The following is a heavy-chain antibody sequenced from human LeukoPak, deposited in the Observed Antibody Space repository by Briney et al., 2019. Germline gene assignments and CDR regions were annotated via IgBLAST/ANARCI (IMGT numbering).Heavy chain of an antibody. Sequence: ASVKVSCKASGYTFTSYGISWVRQAPGQGLEWMGWISAYNGHTRYVQKLQDRVTMTTDTSTSTAYMDLRSLRSDDTAVYYCARDLTHRRNYDSSGYQIVPAFWGQGTLVTVSS. CDR2: ISAYNGHT. V-gene: IGHV1-18*01. J-gene: IGHJ4*02. CDR1: GYTFTSYG. D-gene: IGHD3-22*01. CDR3: ARDLTHRRNYDSSGYQIVPAF.